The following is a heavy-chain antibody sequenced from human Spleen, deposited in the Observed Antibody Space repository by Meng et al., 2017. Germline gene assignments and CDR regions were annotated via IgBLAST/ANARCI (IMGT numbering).Heavy chain of an antibody. D-gene: IGHD2-8*01. CDR3: ARVLSHCTNGVFSFYYYYYYGMDV. V-gene: IGHV1-8*01. J-gene: IGHJ6*02. CDR1: GYTFTSYD. Sequence: ASVKVSCKASGYTFTSYDINWVRQATGQGLEWMGWMNPNSGNTGYAQKFQGRVTMTRNTSISTAYMELSSLRSEDTAVYYCARVLSHCTNGVFSFYYYYYYGMDVWGQGTTVTVSS. CDR2: MNPNSGNT.